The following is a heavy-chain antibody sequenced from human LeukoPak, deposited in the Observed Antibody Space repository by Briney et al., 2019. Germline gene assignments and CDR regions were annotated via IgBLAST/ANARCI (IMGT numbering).Heavy chain of an antibody. V-gene: IGHV1-2*02. CDR2: INPKSGGT. Sequence: ASVKVSCKASGYTFTCYYIHWVRQAPGQGLEWMGWINPKSGGTNYAQKFQGRVTMTRDTSISTASMELSSLRSDDTALYYCARSLRSTTYWFDPWGRGTLVTVSS. CDR1: GYTFTCYY. J-gene: IGHJ5*02. D-gene: IGHD2-2*01. CDR3: ARSLRSTTYWFDP.